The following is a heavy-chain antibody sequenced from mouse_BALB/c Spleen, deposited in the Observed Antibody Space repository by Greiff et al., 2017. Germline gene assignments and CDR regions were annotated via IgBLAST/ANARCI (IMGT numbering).Heavy chain of an antibody. CDR1: GYSFTGYT. D-gene: IGHD2-4*01. Sequence: EVQLQQSGPELVKPGASMKISCKASGYSFTGYTMNWVKQSHGKNLEWIGLINPYNGGTSYNQKFKGKATLTVDKSSSTAYMELLSLTSEDSAVYYCARKYGDDYAYYYAMDYWGQGTSVTVSS. J-gene: IGHJ4*01. V-gene: IGHV1-18*01. CDR3: ARKYGDDYAYYYAMDY. CDR2: INPYNGGT.